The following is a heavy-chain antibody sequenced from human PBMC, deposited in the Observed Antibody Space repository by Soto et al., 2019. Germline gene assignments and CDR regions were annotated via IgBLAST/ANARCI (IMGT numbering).Heavy chain of an antibody. D-gene: IGHD3-22*01. CDR1: GYTFTGYY. CDR3: ARASPYYYDSSGYSRYFDY. Sequence: SVKVSCKASGYTFTGYYMHWVRQAPGQGLEWMGWINPNSGGTNYAQKFQGWVTMTRDTSISTAYMELSRLRSDDTAVYYCARASPYYYDSSGYSRYFDYWGQGTLVTVSS. V-gene: IGHV1-2*04. CDR2: INPNSGGT. J-gene: IGHJ4*02.